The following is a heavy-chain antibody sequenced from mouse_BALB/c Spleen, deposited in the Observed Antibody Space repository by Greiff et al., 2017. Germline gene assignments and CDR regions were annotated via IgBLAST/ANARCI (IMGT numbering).Heavy chain of an antibody. J-gene: IGHJ4*01. Sequence: EVMLVESGGGLVQPGGSLKLSCAASGFTFSSYGMSWVRQTPDKRLELVATINSNGGSTYYPDSVKGRFTISRDNAKNTLYLQMSSLKSEDTAMYYCARDNYGNAMDYWGQGTSVTVSS. V-gene: IGHV5-6-3*01. CDR1: GFTFSSYG. D-gene: IGHD1-1*01. CDR2: INSNGGST. CDR3: ARDNYGNAMDY.